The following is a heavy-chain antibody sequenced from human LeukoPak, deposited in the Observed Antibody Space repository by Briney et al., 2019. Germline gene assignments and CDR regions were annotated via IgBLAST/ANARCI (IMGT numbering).Heavy chain of an antibody. D-gene: IGHD3-22*01. CDR2: IRYDGSNK. V-gene: IGHV3-30*02. Sequence: PGGSLRLSCAASGFTFSSYGMHWVRQAPGKGLEWVAFIRYDGSNKYYADSAKGRFTISRDNSKNTLYLQMNSLRAEDTAVYYCAKDTLYYDSSGYLDYWGQGTLVTVSS. CDR1: GFTFSSYG. J-gene: IGHJ4*02. CDR3: AKDTLYYDSSGYLDY.